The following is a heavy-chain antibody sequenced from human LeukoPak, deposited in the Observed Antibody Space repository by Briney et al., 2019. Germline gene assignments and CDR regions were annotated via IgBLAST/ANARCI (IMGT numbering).Heavy chain of an antibody. CDR1: GFTFSSYG. J-gene: IGHJ4*02. V-gene: IGHV3-48*02. CDR2: MSSSGSVI. Sequence: GGSLRLSCAASGFTFSSYGMHWVRQAPGKGLEWISYMSSSGSVIYYADSVKGRFTISRDNAKNSLSLQMNGLRDEDTAVYYCARGRGYVSGSPDYWGQGTLVTVSS. D-gene: IGHD3-10*01. CDR3: ARGRGYVSGSPDY.